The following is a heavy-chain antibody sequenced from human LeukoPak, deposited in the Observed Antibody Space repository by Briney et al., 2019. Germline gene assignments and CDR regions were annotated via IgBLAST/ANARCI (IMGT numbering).Heavy chain of an antibody. CDR3: AKKDCSTTSCYKAFDS. Sequence: GGSLRLSCAASGFTFSSYAMSWVRQGPGKGLELVSVISTSGGSTDNADSVKGRFTIPRDNSKNTLYLQMNSLRAVDTAVYYCAKKDCSTTSCYKAFDSWGQGTLVTVSS. V-gene: IGHV3-23*01. J-gene: IGHJ4*02. CDR1: GFTFSSYA. CDR2: ISTSGGST. D-gene: IGHD2-2*02.